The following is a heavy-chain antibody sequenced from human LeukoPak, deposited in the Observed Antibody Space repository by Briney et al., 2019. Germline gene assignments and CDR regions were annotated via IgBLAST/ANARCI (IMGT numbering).Heavy chain of an antibody. CDR1: GGSFSGYY. Sequence: SETLSLTCAVYGGSFSGYYWSWIRQPPGKGLEWIGEINHSGSINYNPSVKSRVTISVDTSKNQFSVKLSSVTAADTAVYYCARGGGYSSSWYGGYFDYWGQGTLVTVSS. V-gene: IGHV4-34*01. CDR3: ARGGGYSSSWYGGYFDY. D-gene: IGHD6-13*01. J-gene: IGHJ4*02. CDR2: INHSGSI.